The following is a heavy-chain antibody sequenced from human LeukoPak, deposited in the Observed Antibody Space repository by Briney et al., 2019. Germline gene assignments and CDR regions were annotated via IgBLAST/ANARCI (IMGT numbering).Heavy chain of an antibody. D-gene: IGHD3-3*01. CDR2: ISAYNGNT. CDR3: ARDYDFWSGYYSGGLSERDGSLRFDY. Sequence: GASVKVSCRASGYTFTSYGISWVRQAPGQGLEWMGWISAYNGNTNYAQKLQGRVTMTTDTSTSTAYMELRSLRSDDTAVCYCARDYDFWSGYYSGGLSERDGSLRFDYWGQGTLVTVSS. CDR1: GYTFTSYG. V-gene: IGHV1-18*01. J-gene: IGHJ4*02.